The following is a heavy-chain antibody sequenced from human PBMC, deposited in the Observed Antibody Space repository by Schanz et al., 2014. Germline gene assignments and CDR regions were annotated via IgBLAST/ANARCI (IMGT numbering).Heavy chain of an antibody. J-gene: IGHJ4*02. CDR2: IKQDGIEK. V-gene: IGHV3-7*01. CDR1: GFTFGNFF. CDR3: AREGEWGYDPPRH. D-gene: IGHD5-12*01. Sequence: EVQLVESGGGLVQPGGSLRLSCAASGFTFGNFFMSWVRQAPGKGLEWVANIKQDGIEKYYVDSVKGRFNISRDNAKNSLYLQMNSLRAEDTAVYYCAREGEWGYDPPRHWGQGTLVTVSS.